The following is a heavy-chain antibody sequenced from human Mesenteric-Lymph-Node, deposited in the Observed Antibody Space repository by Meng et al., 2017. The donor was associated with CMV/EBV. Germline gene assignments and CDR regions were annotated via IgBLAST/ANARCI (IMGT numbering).Heavy chain of an antibody. J-gene: IGHJ5*02. CDR1: GVSVGSNY. CDR2: IYVNGKT. V-gene: IGHV3-53*01. CDR3: ARSGFPPNGLFPEQRYDP. Sequence: GESLKISCAASGVSVGSNYMTWIRQTPERGLEWVSVIYVNGKTEYVESVKGRFTISRDSSKNILYLQMNSLRVEDTAIYYCARSGFPPNGLFPEQRYDPWGQGTLVTVSS. D-gene: IGHD2-8*01.